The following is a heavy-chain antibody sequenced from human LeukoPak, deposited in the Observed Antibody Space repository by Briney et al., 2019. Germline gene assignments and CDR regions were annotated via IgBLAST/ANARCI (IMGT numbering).Heavy chain of an antibody. D-gene: IGHD6-19*01. Sequence: GGSLRLSCAASGFTFSSYAMSWVRQAPGKGLEWVSVISGSGSSTFYADSVKGRFTISRDNSKNRLSLQMNSLRAEDTAVYYCAKTLSSGWSGKYYFDYWGQGTLVSVSS. CDR2: ISGSGSST. CDR3: AKTLSSGWSGKYYFDY. J-gene: IGHJ4*02. V-gene: IGHV3-23*01. CDR1: GFTFSSYA.